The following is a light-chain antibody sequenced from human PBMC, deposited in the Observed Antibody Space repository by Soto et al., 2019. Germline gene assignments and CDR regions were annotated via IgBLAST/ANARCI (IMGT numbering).Light chain of an antibody. CDR3: QQRSDWPPGIS. CDR1: QSVGTY. CDR2: YAS. Sequence: EIVLTQSPCTLSLSPGERATLSCRASQSVGTYVAWYQQKPGQAPRVVIYYASKRATGIPARFSGSGSDTNFSLTISSLEPEDFAVYYCQQRSDWPPGISFGQGTRLDIK. V-gene: IGKV3-11*01. J-gene: IGKJ5*01.